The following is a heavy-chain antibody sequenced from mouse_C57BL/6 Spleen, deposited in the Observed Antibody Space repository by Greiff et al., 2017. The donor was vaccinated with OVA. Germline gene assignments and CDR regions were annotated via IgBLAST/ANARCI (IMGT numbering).Heavy chain of an antibody. CDR1: GYTFTDSY. D-gene: IGHD3-2*02. CDR2: IYPGSGNT. Sequence: QVQLQQSGAELVRPGASVKLSCKASGYTFTDSYIHWVKQRPGQGLEWIARIYPGSGNTYYNEKFKGKATLTAEKSSSTAYMQLSSLTSEDSAVYFCSAQATDWFAYWGQGTLVTVSA. CDR3: SAQATDWFAY. J-gene: IGHJ3*01. V-gene: IGHV1-76*01.